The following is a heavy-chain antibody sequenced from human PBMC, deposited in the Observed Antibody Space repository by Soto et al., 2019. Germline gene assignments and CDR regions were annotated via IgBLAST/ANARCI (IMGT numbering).Heavy chain of an antibody. CDR3: VRPLYCSGGSCYSWFDP. J-gene: IGHJ5*02. CDR1: GYTFTGYY. CDR2: INPNSGGT. V-gene: IGHV1-2*02. D-gene: IGHD2-15*01. Sequence: QVQLVQSGAEVKKPGASVKVSCKASGYTFTGYYMHWVRQAPGQGLEWMGWINPNSGGTNYAQKFQGRVTMTRDTSISTAYMELSRLRSDDTAVYYCVRPLYCSGGSCYSWFDPWGQGTLVTVSS.